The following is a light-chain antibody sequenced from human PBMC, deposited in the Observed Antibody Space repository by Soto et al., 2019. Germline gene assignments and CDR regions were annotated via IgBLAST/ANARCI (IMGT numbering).Light chain of an antibody. CDR1: QPLNNN. Sequence: EIVMTQSPATLSVSPGDRATLSCRAGQPLNNNVAWYQHKPGQAPRLLIYGTSTRATGISARFSGGGSGTEFTLTISSLQSEDFAVYYCQQYEKWPPSIPFGQGTRLEIK. V-gene: IGKV3-15*01. CDR3: QQYEKWPPSIP. J-gene: IGKJ5*01. CDR2: GTS.